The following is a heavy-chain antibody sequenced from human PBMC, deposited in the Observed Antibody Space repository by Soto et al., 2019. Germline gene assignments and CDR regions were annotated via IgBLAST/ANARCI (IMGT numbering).Heavy chain of an antibody. V-gene: IGHV1-69*06. J-gene: IGHJ6*02. CDR2: IIPIFGTA. CDR1: GGTFSSYA. CDR3: ASHYDFWSGYYNDYYYYYGMDV. D-gene: IGHD3-3*01. Sequence: SVKVSCKASGGTFSSYAISWVRQAPGQGLEWMGGIIPIFGTANYAQKFQGRVTITADKSTSAAYMELSSLRSEDTAVYYCASHYDFWSGYYNDYYYYYGMDVWGQGTTVTVSS.